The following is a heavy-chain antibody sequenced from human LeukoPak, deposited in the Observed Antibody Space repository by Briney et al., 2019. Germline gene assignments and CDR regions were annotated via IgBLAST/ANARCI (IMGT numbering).Heavy chain of an antibody. CDR1: GGTFSSYA. Sequence: SVKVSCKASGGTFSSYAISWVRQAPGQGLEWMGGIIPIFGTANYAQKFQGRVTITADESTSTAYMELSSLRSEDTAVYYCLRTRHYYDSSGYFYFDYWGQGTLVTVSS. D-gene: IGHD3-22*01. V-gene: IGHV1-69*01. J-gene: IGHJ4*02. CDR2: IIPIFGTA. CDR3: LRTRHYYDSSGYFYFDY.